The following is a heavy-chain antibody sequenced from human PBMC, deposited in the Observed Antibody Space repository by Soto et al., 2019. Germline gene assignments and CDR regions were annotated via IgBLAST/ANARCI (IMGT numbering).Heavy chain of an antibody. CDR3: AREGSTYGSTFDY. J-gene: IGHJ4*02. Sequence: QVQLVQSGAEVKKPGASVKVSCKASGHTSTNYAVHWVRQAPGQRLEWMGRIDAGNGNTKYSQKFQGGVTITTDTSASTAYMELSSLRSEDTAVYYCAREGSTYGSTFDYWGQGTLVTVSS. CDR1: GHTSTNYA. V-gene: IGHV1-3*01. D-gene: IGHD3-10*01. CDR2: IDAGNGNT.